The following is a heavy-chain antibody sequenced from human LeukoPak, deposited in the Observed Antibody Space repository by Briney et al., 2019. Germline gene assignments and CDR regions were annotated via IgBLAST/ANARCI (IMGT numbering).Heavy chain of an antibody. V-gene: IGHV3-33*01. D-gene: IGHD3-3*01. CDR3: ARQHYDFWSGSQFFDY. CDR1: GFTFSSYG. J-gene: IGHJ4*02. Sequence: GGSLRLSCAASGFTFSSYGMHWVRQAPGKGLEWVAVIWYDGSNKYYADSVKGRFTISRDNSKNTLYLQMNSLRAEDTAVYYCARQHYDFWSGSQFFDYWGQGTLVTVSS. CDR2: IWYDGSNK.